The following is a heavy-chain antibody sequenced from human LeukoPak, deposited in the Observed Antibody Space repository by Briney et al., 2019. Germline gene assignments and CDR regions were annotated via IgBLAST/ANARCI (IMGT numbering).Heavy chain of an antibody. J-gene: IGHJ6*04. D-gene: IGHD3-10*01. Sequence: PGGSLRLSCAAAGFTFSSYGMHWVRLAPGEGLEWVAVIWYDGSNKYYADSVKGRFTISRDNSKNTLDLQMNSLRAEDTAVYYCARDGGSGSYYTHYYGMDVWGKGTTVTVSS. CDR1: GFTFSSYG. CDR2: IWYDGSNK. CDR3: ARDGGSGSYYTHYYGMDV. V-gene: IGHV3-33*01.